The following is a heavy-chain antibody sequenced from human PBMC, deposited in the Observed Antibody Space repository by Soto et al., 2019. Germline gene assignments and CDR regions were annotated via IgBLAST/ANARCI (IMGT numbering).Heavy chain of an antibody. CDR3: AREGWRYYYDSSGYFGYYFDY. Sequence: QVQLVQSGAEVKKPGSSVKVSCKASGGTFSSYAISWVRQAPGQGLEWMGGIIPIFGTANYAQKFQGRVTNTADESTSTAYMELRSLRSEDTAVYYCAREGWRYYYDSSGYFGYYFDYWGQGTLVTVSS. CDR1: GGTFSSYA. J-gene: IGHJ4*02. D-gene: IGHD3-22*01. V-gene: IGHV1-69*01. CDR2: IIPIFGTA.